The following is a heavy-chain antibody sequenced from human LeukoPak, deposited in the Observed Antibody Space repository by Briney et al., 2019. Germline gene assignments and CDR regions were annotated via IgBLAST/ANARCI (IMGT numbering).Heavy chain of an antibody. V-gene: IGHV4-59*13. J-gene: IGHJ6*03. Sequence: PSETLSLTCTVSGGSISGFYWSWIRQPPGKGLEWIGYIYYSGSTNYNPSLKSRVTISVDTSKNQFSLKLSSVTAADTAVYYCARYSSSYRYYYMDVWGKGTTVTVSS. CDR1: GGSISGFY. CDR3: ARYSSSYRYYYMDV. D-gene: IGHD2-15*01. CDR2: IYYSGST.